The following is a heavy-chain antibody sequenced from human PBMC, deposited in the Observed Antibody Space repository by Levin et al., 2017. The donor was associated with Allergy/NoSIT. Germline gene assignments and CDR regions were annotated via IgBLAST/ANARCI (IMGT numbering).Heavy chain of an antibody. Sequence: GGSLRLSCAASGFTFSSYAMHWVRQAPGKGLEWVAVISYDGSNKYYADSVKGRFTISRDNSKNTLYLQMNSLRAEDTAVYYCARGYYYDSSGYYYRKLFDYWGQGTLVTVSS. CDR2: ISYDGSNK. D-gene: IGHD3-22*01. CDR3: ARGYYYDSSGYYYRKLFDY. CDR1: GFTFSSYA. J-gene: IGHJ4*02. V-gene: IGHV3-30-3*01.